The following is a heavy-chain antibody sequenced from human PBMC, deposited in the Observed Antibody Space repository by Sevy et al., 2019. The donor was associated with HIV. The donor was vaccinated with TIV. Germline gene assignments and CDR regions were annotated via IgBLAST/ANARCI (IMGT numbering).Heavy chain of an antibody. CDR2: IYPGDSDT. CDR1: GYSFTSYW. CDR3: ARKYCSGGSCYYRAFDI. Sequence: GESLKISCKGSGYSFTSYWIGWVRQMPGKGLEWMGIIYPGDSDTRYSPSFQGQVTISADKSINTAYLQWSSLKASDTAMYYCARKYCSGGSCYYRAFDIWGQGTMVTVSS. J-gene: IGHJ3*02. V-gene: IGHV5-51*01. D-gene: IGHD2-15*01.